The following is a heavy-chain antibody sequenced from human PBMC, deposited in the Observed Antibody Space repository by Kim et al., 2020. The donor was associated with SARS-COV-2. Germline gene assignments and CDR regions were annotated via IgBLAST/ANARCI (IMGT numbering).Heavy chain of an antibody. Sequence: YAVSVKSRITINPDTSKNQFSLQLNSVTPEDTAVYYCARVHDWADDAFDIWGQGTMVTVSS. D-gene: IGHD3-9*01. V-gene: IGHV6-1*01. J-gene: IGHJ3*02. CDR3: ARVHDWADDAFDI.